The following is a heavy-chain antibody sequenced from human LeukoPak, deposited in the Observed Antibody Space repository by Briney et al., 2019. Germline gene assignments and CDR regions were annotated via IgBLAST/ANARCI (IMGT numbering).Heavy chain of an antibody. Sequence: PGGSLRLSCAASGFTLSGYWMSWVRQAPGKGLEWVANIKQDGSEKYYVDSVKGRFTISRDNAKNSLYLQMNSLRAEDTAVYYCARGFTIFGVVDYWGQGTLVTVSS. CDR2: IKQDGSEK. J-gene: IGHJ4*02. D-gene: IGHD3-3*01. V-gene: IGHV3-7*04. CDR3: ARGFTIFGVVDY. CDR1: GFTLSGYW.